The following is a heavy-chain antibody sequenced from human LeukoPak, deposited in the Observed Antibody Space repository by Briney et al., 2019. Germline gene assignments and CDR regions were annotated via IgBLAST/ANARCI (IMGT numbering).Heavy chain of an antibody. CDR3: ATPYPREYCSSTTCYFNY. CDR2: IYPDDSDT. CDR1: GYSCATYW. V-gene: IGHV5-51*01. Sequence: GESLKICCKVSGYSCATYWIGWGRQMPGKGLEWMGIIYPDDSDTRYSPSFQGQVTISVDKSINTAYLQWSSLKASDTAMYYCATPYPREYCSSTTCYFNYWGQGTLVTVSS. D-gene: IGHD2-2*01. J-gene: IGHJ4*02.